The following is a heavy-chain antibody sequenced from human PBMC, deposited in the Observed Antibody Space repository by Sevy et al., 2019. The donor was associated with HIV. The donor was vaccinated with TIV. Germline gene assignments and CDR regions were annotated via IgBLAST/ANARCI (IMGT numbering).Heavy chain of an antibody. D-gene: IGHD6-6*01. CDR2: ISAYNGST. J-gene: IGHJ6*03. V-gene: IGHV1-18*04. CDR3: ARVGNIAARRIGDHYYYYYMDV. Sequence: ASVKVSCKTSGYTFNTYGISWVRQAPGQGLEWMGWISAYNGSTHYVQKFQGRVTMTTDTSTSTAYMEVRSLRSDDTAVYYCARVGNIAARRIGDHYYYYYMDVWGKGTTVTVSS. CDR1: GYTFNTYG.